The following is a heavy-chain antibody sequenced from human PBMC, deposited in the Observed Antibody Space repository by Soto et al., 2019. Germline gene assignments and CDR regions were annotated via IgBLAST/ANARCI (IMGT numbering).Heavy chain of an antibody. CDR1: GGSISSRDYH. J-gene: IGHJ5*01. CDR3: ARCPRNFDPNXFDS. V-gene: IGHV4-39*02. CDR2: IYYNGNT. Sequence: SETLSLTCTISGGSISSRDYHWGWVRQPPGKGLEWIATIYYNGNTYYNPSLRSRVAMSVDMSKNHLYLQVSSLSAADTAVYYCARCPRNFDPNXFDSWGQGTLVTVSS.